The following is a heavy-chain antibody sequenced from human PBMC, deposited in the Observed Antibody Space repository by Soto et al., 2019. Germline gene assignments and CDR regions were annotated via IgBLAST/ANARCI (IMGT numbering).Heavy chain of an antibody. CDR1: GFTFSSYW. Sequence: GGSLRLSCVASGFTFSSYWMTWVRQAPGKGLEWVANINQDGSQKYYVDSVKGRFTISRDNAKNSLYLQMNSLRAEDTAVYYCAASLVRGTISDGNWFDPWGQGTLVTVSS. V-gene: IGHV3-7*01. CDR2: INQDGSQK. J-gene: IGHJ5*02. CDR3: AASLVRGTISDGNWFDP. D-gene: IGHD3-10*01.